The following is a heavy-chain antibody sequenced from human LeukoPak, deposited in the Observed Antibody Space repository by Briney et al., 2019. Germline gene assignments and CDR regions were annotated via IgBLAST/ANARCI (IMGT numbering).Heavy chain of an antibody. CDR2: IYHSGST. Sequence: SETLSLTCTVSGYSISSGYYWGWIRQPPRKGLEWIGSIYHSGSTYYNPSLKSRVTISVDTSKNQFSLKLSSVTAADTAVYYCAREPVAGTLDYWGQGTLVTVSS. D-gene: IGHD6-19*01. J-gene: IGHJ4*02. V-gene: IGHV4-38-2*02. CDR1: GYSISSGYY. CDR3: AREPVAGTLDY.